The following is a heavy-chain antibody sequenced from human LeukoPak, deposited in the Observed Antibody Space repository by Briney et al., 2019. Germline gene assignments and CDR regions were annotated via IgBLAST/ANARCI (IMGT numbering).Heavy chain of an antibody. CDR3: ARRSIAARLFDY. Sequence: SETLSLTCAVYGGSFSGYYWSWIRQPPGKGLEWTGEINHSGSTNYNPSLKSRVTISVDTSKNQFSLKLSSVTAADTAVYYCARRSIAARLFDYWGQGTLVTVSS. J-gene: IGHJ4*02. V-gene: IGHV4-34*01. CDR2: INHSGST. CDR1: GGSFSGYY. D-gene: IGHD6-6*01.